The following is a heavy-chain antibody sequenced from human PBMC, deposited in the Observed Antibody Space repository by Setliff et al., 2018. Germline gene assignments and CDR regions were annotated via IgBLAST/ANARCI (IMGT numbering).Heavy chain of an antibody. D-gene: IGHD2-2*01. Sequence: SETLSLTCTVYGGSFSDYYWGWIRQSPGKRPEWIAEINQSGNTNYNPSLNSRVSVSVDTPTNQFSLKVFSVTAADTAVYFCSRLVRYCTATSCQRLSGGEFWGQGTLVTVSS. CDR3: SRLVRYCTATSCQRLSGGEF. CDR1: GGSFSDYY. V-gene: IGHV4-34*10. CDR2: INQSGNT. J-gene: IGHJ4*02.